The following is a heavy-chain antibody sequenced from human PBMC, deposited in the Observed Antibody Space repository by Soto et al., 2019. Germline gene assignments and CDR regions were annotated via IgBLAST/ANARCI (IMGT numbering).Heavy chain of an antibody. CDR3: ARVRYCSSTSCYKRLDY. Sequence: ASVKVSCKASGYTFTSYGISWVRQAPGQGFEWMGWISAYNGNTNYAQKLQGRVTMTTDTSTSTAYMELRSLRSDDTAVYYCARVRYCSSTSCYKRLDYWGQGTLVTVSS. V-gene: IGHV1-18*01. D-gene: IGHD2-2*02. J-gene: IGHJ4*02. CDR1: GYTFTSYG. CDR2: ISAYNGNT.